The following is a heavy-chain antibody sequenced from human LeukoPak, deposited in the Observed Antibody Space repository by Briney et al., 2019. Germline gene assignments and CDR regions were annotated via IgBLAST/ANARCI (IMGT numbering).Heavy chain of an antibody. CDR2: IKQDGSER. CDR1: GFTFSTYW. CDR3: ARDKAFSYEDY. D-gene: IGHD5-12*01. J-gene: IGHJ4*02. V-gene: IGHV3-7*01. Sequence: GGSLRLSCAASGFTFSTYWTSWVRQAPGTGLEWVANIKQDGSERYYVDSVEGRFTISRDNAKNSLYLQMNSLRAEDTAVYYCARDKAFSYEDYWGQGTLVTASS.